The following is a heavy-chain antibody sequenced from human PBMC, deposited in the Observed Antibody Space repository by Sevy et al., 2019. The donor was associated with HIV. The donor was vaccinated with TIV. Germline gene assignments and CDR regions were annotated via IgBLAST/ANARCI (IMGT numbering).Heavy chain of an antibody. CDR1: GGTFSSYG. CDR3: ARLYHDGSAVQAFDI. Sequence: ASVKVSCKASGGTFSSYGISWVRQAPGQGLEWMGIFIPIFGTTNYAQRFQGRVTLTADESTSTAYMKLSSLRSEDTAVYYCARLYHDGSAVQAFDIWGQGTMVTVSS. CDR2: FIPIFGTT. V-gene: IGHV1-69*13. D-gene: IGHD3-22*01. J-gene: IGHJ3*02.